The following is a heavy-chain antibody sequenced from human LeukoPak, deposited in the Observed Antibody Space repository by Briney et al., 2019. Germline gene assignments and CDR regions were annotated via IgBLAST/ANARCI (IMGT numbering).Heavy chain of an antibody. CDR1: GGSISSSSYY. D-gene: IGHD3-3*01. Sequence: PSETLSLTCTVSGGSISSSSYYWGWIRQPPGKGLEWIGSIYYSGSTYYNPSLKSRVTISVDTSKNQFSLKLSSVTAADTAVYYCARHPQRITIFGVVNNWGQGTLVTVSS. CDR2: IYYSGST. V-gene: IGHV4-39*01. CDR3: ARHPQRITIFGVVNN. J-gene: IGHJ4*02.